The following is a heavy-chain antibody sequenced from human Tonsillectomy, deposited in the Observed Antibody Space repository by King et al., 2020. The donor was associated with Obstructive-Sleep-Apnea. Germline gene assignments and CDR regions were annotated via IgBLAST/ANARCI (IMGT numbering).Heavy chain of an antibody. D-gene: IGHD7-27*01. CDR1: GFTFSNAW. CDR3: TTVDKTGGPPPWPDY. Sequence: VQLVESGGGLVKPGGSLRLSCAASGFTFSNAWMTWVRQAPGKGLEWVGLIKRKAYGGTKDYIAPVKGRFNMSSDDSRNMVFLQLKSLKTEDTALYFCTTVDKTGGPPPWPDYWGQGTLVTVSS. V-gene: IGHV3-15*01. CDR2: IKRKAYGGTK. J-gene: IGHJ4*02.